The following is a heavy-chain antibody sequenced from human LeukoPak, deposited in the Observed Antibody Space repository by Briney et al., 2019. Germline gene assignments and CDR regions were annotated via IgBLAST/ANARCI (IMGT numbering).Heavy chain of an antibody. J-gene: IGHJ6*02. D-gene: IGHD3-16*01. CDR1: SITFTKAW. Sequence: GGSLRLSCAASSITFTKAWMNWVRQAPGKGLEWVASINHNGNVDYYVDSVKGRFTISRDNAKNSLYLQMSNLRAEDTAVYFCARGGGLDVWGQGATVTVSS. V-gene: IGHV3-7*03. CDR2: INHNGNVD. CDR3: ARGGGLDV.